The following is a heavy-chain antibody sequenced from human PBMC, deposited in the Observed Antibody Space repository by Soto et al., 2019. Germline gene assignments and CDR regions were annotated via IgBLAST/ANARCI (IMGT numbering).Heavy chain of an antibody. V-gene: IGHV1-69*02. Sequence: QVQLVQSGAEVKKPGSSVKVSCKASGGTFSSYTISWVRQAPGQGLEWMGRIIPILGIANYAQKFQGRVTITADKSTSTAYMELSSLRSEDTAVYYCAMTPYSYGQRNWFDPWGQGTLVTVSS. CDR1: GGTFSSYT. CDR3: AMTPYSYGQRNWFDP. CDR2: IIPILGIA. J-gene: IGHJ5*02. D-gene: IGHD5-18*01.